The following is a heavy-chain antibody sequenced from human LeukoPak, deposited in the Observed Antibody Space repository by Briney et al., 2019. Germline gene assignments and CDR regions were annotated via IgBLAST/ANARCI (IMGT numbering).Heavy chain of an antibody. CDR3: ARVSAGGAAPFDY. CDR2: IYYSGST. CDR1: GGSISSYY. Sequence: SETLSLTCTVSGGSISSYYWSWIRQPPGKGLEWIGYIYYSGSTNYNPSLKSRVTISVDTSKNQFSLKLSSVTAADTAVYYCARVSAGGAAPFDYWGQGTLVTVSS. D-gene: IGHD6-25*01. V-gene: IGHV4-59*12. J-gene: IGHJ4*02.